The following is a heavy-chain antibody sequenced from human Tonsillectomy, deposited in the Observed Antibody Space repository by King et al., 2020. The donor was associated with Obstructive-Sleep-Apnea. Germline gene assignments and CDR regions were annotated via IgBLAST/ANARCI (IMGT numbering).Heavy chain of an antibody. CDR1: GDSISSSNW. D-gene: IGHD6-19*01. Sequence: VQLQESGPGLVKPSGTLSLTCAVSGDSISSSNWWSWVRQPPGKGLEWLGEIFHTGATNYNPSPRSRVPISLDKSKNHFPLKLSSVTAADTAVYYCARGGIALGGVGINWNWGQGTLVTVSS. CDR2: IFHTGAT. V-gene: IGHV4-4*02. CDR3: ARGGIALGGVGINWN. J-gene: IGHJ4*02.